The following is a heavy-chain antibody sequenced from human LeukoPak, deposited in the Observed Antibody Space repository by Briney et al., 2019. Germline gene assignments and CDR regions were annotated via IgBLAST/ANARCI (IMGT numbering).Heavy chain of an antibody. J-gene: IGHJ6*03. Sequence: ASVKVSCKASGYTFSSHGISWVRQAPGQGLEWMGWISSYNGNTNYAQKFQGRVTITRNTSISTAYMELSSLRSEDTAVYYCARGQSSSSLIYYYYYMDVWGKGTTVTVSS. CDR1: GYTFSSHG. D-gene: IGHD6-6*01. CDR2: ISSYNGNT. V-gene: IGHV1-18*01. CDR3: ARGQSSSSLIYYYYYMDV.